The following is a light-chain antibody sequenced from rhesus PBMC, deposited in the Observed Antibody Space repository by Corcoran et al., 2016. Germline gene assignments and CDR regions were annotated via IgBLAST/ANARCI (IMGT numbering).Light chain of an antibody. CDR2: YAS. V-gene: IGKV1-19*01. Sequence: DIQMTQSPSSLSASVGDKVTITCHASQGISRWLACYQRKPGKAPKPLIYYASTLQSGVPSRCSVSGSVTDYTLTISSLQPEDFAAYYCQQYDDPPYSFGQGTKVEIK. CDR1: QGISRW. J-gene: IGKJ2*01. CDR3: QQYDDPPYS.